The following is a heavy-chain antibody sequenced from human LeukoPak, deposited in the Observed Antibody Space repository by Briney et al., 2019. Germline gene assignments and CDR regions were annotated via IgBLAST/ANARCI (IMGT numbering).Heavy chain of an antibody. J-gene: IGHJ5*02. CDR2: INHSGST. CDR1: GGSFSGYY. V-gene: IGHV4-34*01. D-gene: IGHD4-11*01. CDR3: ARQRRDDYSKRRTSKGYNWFDP. Sequence: PSETLSLTCAVYGGSFSGYYWSWIRQPPGKGLEWIGEINHSGSTNYNPSLKSRVTISVDTSKNQFSLKLSSVTAADTAVYYCARQRRDDYSKRRTSKGYNWFDPWGQGTLVTVSS.